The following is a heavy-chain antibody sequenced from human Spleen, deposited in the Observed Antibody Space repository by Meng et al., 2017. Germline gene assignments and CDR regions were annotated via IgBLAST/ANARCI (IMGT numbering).Heavy chain of an antibody. CDR2: SYTYGGT. Sequence: QLQQAEPGLGQASSSLSLTCIVSGACVTSYSWSWIWLPAGEGVGWVGLSYTYGGTNYNPSLKSRVSMSVTTSKNQFLLKLTSVTAADTAVYLCARDLGIGVAATGWFDPWGQGTLVTVSS. J-gene: IGHJ5*02. D-gene: IGHD6-19*01. CDR3: ARDLGIGVAATGWFDP. V-gene: IGHV4-4*07. CDR1: GACVTSYS.